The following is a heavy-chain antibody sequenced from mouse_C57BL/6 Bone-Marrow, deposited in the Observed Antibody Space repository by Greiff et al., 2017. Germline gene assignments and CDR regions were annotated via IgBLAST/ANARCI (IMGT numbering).Heavy chain of an antibody. D-gene: IGHD1-1*01. V-gene: IGHV1-18*01. Sequence: VQLQQSGPELVKPGASVKIPCKASGYTFTDYNMDWVKQSHGKSLEWIGDINPNNGGTIYNQKFKGKATLTVDKSSSTAYMELRSLTSEDTAVYYCARGDYYYGSSYYAMDYWGQGTSVTVSS. CDR2: INPNNGGT. CDR1: GYTFTDYN. CDR3: ARGDYYYGSSYYAMDY. J-gene: IGHJ4*01.